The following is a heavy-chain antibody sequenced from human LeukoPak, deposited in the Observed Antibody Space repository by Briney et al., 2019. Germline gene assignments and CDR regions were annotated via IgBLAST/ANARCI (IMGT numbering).Heavy chain of an antibody. V-gene: IGHV1-69*01. J-gene: IGHJ3*02. D-gene: IGHD3-9*01. Sequence: GASVKVSCEASGGTFSSYAISWVRQAPGQGLEWMGGIIPIFGTANYAQKFQGRVTITADESTSTAYMELSSLRSEDTAVYYCAIFLTGYADAFDIWGQGTMVTVSS. CDR1: GGTFSSYA. CDR3: AIFLTGYADAFDI. CDR2: IIPIFGTA.